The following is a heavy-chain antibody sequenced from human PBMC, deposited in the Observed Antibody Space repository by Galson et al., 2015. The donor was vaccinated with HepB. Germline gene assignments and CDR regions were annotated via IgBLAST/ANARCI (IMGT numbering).Heavy chain of an antibody. CDR2: IIPILGIA. CDR3: APLYYYDSSGQSLDY. Sequence: SVKVSCKASGGTFSSYAISWVRQAPGQGLEWMGRIIPILGIANYAQKFQGRVTITADKSTSTAYMKLSSLRSEDTAVYYCAPLYYYDSSGQSLDYWGQGTLFTVSS. J-gene: IGHJ4*02. CDR1: GGTFSSYA. V-gene: IGHV1-69*04. D-gene: IGHD3-22*01.